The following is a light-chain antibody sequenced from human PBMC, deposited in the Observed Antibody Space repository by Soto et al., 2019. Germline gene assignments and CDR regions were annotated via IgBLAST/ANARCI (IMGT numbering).Light chain of an antibody. CDR1: QGINTY. CDR2: DAS. CDR3: QQLNTYSS. J-gene: IGKJ4*01. V-gene: IGKV1-9*01. Sequence: DIQLTQSPSFLSASVGDRVTITCRASQGINTYLAWYQQKLGKAPKVLIYDASKLHSGVPSRFSGSGSGAEFTLTISSLQPEDFATYFCQQLNTYSSFGGGTKVDIK.